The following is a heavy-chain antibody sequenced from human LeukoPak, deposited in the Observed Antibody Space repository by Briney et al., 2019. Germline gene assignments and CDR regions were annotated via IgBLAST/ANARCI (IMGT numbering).Heavy chain of an antibody. J-gene: IGHJ4*02. V-gene: IGHV4-39*07. CDR3: ARSEGYCSSTSCYQLDY. Sequence: KPSETLSLTCTVSGGSISSSSYYWGWIRQPPGKGLEWIGSIYHSGSTYYNPSLKSRVTISGDTSKNQFSLKLSSVTAADTAVYYCARSEGYCSSTSCYQLDYWGQGTLVTVSS. CDR1: GGSISSSSYY. D-gene: IGHD2-2*01. CDR2: IYHSGST.